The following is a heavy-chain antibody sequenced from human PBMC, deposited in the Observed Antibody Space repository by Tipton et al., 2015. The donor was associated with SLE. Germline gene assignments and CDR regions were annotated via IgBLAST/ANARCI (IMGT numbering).Heavy chain of an antibody. CDR3: VKAGGSRGYLNGGVWYPPYGMDA. V-gene: IGHV4-34*01. Sequence: LRLSCAVNGGSLSGYAWSWIRQPPGKGLEWIGEINHSGFANYRPSLESRVTMSADRSRNQLSLKMTSVTAADTAVYYCVKAGGSRGYLNGGVWYPPYGMDAWGQGTTVTVSS. J-gene: IGHJ6*02. CDR2: INHSGFA. D-gene: IGHD2-8*02. CDR1: GGSLSGYA.